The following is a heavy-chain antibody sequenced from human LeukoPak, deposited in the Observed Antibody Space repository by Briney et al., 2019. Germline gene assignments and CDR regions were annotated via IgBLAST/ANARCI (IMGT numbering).Heavy chain of an antibody. CDR3: TTGLGITYLWL. J-gene: IGHJ3*01. V-gene: IGHV3-15*01. D-gene: IGHD3-22*01. CDR1: GFTFSNAW. Sequence: PGGSLRLSCAASGFTFSNAWMSWVRQAPGKGLEWVCCIKSKTDGGTTDYAAPVKGRFTISRDDSKNTLYLQMNSLKTEDTAVYYCTTGLGITYLWLWGQGTMVTVSS. CDR2: IKSKTDGGTT.